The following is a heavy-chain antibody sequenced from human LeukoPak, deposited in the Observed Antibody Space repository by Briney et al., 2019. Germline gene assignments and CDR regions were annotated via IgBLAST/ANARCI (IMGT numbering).Heavy chain of an antibody. J-gene: IGHJ4*02. CDR2: ISSNGGST. D-gene: IGHD5-18*01. Sequence: QSGGSLRLSCAASGFTFSSYAMHWVRQAPGKGLEYVSAISSNGGSTYYANSVKGRFTISRDNAKNSLYLQMNSLRAEDTAVYYCARDHAVGGHSYVDYWGQGTLVTVSS. V-gene: IGHV3-64*01. CDR1: GFTFSSYA. CDR3: ARDHAVGGHSYVDY.